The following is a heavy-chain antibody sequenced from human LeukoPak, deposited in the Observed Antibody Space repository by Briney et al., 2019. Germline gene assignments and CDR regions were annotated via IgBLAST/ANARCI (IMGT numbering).Heavy chain of an antibody. CDR2: IGIAGDT. V-gene: IGHV3-13*04. J-gene: IGHJ4*02. CDR3: ARGGDRDY. Sequence: GGSLRLSCAASGFTFSSYDMHWVRHVTGKRLEWVSAIGIAGDTYYLDSVKGRFTISRENAKNSLYLQMNSLRARDTAVYYCARGGDRDYWGQGTLVTVSS. CDR1: GFTFSSYD.